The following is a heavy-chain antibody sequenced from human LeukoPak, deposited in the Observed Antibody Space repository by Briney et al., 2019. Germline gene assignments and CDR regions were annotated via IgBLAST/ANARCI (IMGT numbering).Heavy chain of an antibody. Sequence: SETVSLTCTVSGDSISSYYYHWIRQPAGKGLEWIGRIYTSGSTSYNPSLKSRIIMSVDTSKTQFSLRLKSVTAADAAVYYCVGDYGSGSYRFDFWGQGTLVTVSS. CDR2: IYTSGST. V-gene: IGHV4-4*07. CDR1: GDSISSYY. D-gene: IGHD3-10*01. CDR3: VGDYGSGSYRFDF. J-gene: IGHJ4*02.